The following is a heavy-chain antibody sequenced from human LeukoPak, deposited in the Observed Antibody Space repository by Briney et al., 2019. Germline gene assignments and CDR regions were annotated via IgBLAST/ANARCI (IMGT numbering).Heavy chain of an antibody. CDR2: ISGSGGRT. D-gene: IGHD3-3*01. J-gene: IGHJ3*02. CDR3: AKDLRITIFGVVRDAFDI. Sequence: GGSLRLSCAASGFTFSSYAMSWVRQAPGKGLEWVSAISGSGGRTYYADSVKGRFTISRDNSKNTLYLQMNSLRAEDTAVYYCAKDLRITIFGVVRDAFDIWGQGTMVTVSS. CDR1: GFTFSSYA. V-gene: IGHV3-23*01.